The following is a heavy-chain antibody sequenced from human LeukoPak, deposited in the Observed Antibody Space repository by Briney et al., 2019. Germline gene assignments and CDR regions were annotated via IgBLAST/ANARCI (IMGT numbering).Heavy chain of an antibody. Sequence: ASVKVSCRASGYTFTSYDINWVRQATGQGLEWMGWMNPNSGNTGYAQKFQGRVTMTRNTSISTAYMELSSLRSEDTAVYYCASPSPGPNYDFWSGYYGPYYYYGMDVWGQGTTVTVSS. D-gene: IGHD3-3*01. J-gene: IGHJ6*02. CDR2: MNPNSGNT. CDR3: ASPSPGPNYDFWSGYYGPYYYYGMDV. CDR1: GYTFTSYD. V-gene: IGHV1-8*01.